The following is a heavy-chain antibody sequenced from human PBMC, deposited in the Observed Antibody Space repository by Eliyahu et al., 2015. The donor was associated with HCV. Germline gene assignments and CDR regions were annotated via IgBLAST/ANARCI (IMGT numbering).Heavy chain of an antibody. CDR3: ASGGGGIAVAGTGGWFDP. D-gene: IGHD6-19*01. J-gene: IGHJ5*02. CDR1: GGSIXTYY. CDR2: IHYRGXT. V-gene: IGHV4-59*01. Sequence: QVQLQESGPGLVKPSETLSLTCTVSGGSIXTYYWSWIRQPPGKGLEWIGYIHYRGXTNXNPSLKSRVIISLDTSKNQFSLNXTSVTAADTAVYYCASGGGGIAVAGTGGWFDPWGQGTLVTVSS.